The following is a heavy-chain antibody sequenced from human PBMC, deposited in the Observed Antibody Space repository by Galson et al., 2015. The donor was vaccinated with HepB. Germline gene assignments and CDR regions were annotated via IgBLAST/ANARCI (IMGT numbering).Heavy chain of an antibody. CDR3: ARGLDSNYYYYTMDV. CDR1: GSTFTGHY. CDR2: INPSNGGT. Sequence: SVKVSCKASGSTFTGHYIHWVRQDPGEGLEWMGWINPSNGGTNYAQKFQGWVTMSRNTSISTAYMELNRLTSDDTAVYYCARGLDSNYYYYTMDVWGQGTTVTVSS. D-gene: IGHD4-11*01. J-gene: IGHJ6*02. V-gene: IGHV1-2*04.